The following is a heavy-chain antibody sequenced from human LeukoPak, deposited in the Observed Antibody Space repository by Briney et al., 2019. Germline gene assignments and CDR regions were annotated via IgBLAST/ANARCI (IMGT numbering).Heavy chain of an antibody. Sequence: GSLRLSCAASGFTFSSYGMQWVRQAPGKGLEWVAVISYDGSNKYYADSVKGRFTISRDNSKNTLYLQMNSLRAEDTAVYYCAKDRRGYYYDSSGYGYWSQGTLVTVSS. CDR1: GFTFSSYG. CDR3: AKDRRGYYYDSSGYGY. D-gene: IGHD3-22*01. J-gene: IGHJ4*02. CDR2: ISYDGSNK. V-gene: IGHV3-30*18.